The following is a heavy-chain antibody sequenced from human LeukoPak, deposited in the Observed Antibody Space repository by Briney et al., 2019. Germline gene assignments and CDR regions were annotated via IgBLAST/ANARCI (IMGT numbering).Heavy chain of an antibody. CDR2: IYYTGST. V-gene: IGHV4-59*01. Sequence: SETLSLTCTVSTVSISSYYWSWIRQPPGKGLEWVGDIYYTGSTSYNPSLKSRVTISVDTSKNQFSLKLSSVTAADTAVYYCASAGYYYDSSGFYSAFLYWGQGTLVTVSS. CDR3: ASAGYYYDSSGFYSAFLY. J-gene: IGHJ4*02. CDR1: TVSISSYY. D-gene: IGHD3-22*01.